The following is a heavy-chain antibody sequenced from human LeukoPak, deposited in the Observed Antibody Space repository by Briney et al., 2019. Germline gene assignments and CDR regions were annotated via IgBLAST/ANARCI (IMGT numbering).Heavy chain of an antibody. CDR3: ARSGSGRVFDY. CDR1: GYSISSGYY. Sequence: PSETLSLTCTVSGYSISSGYYWGWIRQPPGKGLEWIGSIYHSGSTYYNPSLKSRVTISVDTSKNQFSLKLSSVTAADTAVYYCARSGSGRVFDYWGQGTLVTVSS. V-gene: IGHV4-38-2*02. J-gene: IGHJ4*02. CDR2: IYHSGST. D-gene: IGHD6-25*01.